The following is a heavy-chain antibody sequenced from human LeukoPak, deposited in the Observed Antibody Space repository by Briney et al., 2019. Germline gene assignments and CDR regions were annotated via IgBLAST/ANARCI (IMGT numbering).Heavy chain of an antibody. D-gene: IGHD3-3*01. Sequence: SSVKVSCKASGGTFSSYTISWVRQAPGQGLEWMGRIIPILGIANYAQKFQGRVTITADKSTSTAYMELSSLRSEDTAVYYCAGGDDFWSGYYIGYYYYYMDVWGKGTTVTVSS. J-gene: IGHJ6*03. CDR1: GGTFSSYT. CDR3: AGGDDFWSGYYIGYYYYYMDV. V-gene: IGHV1-69*02. CDR2: IIPILGIA.